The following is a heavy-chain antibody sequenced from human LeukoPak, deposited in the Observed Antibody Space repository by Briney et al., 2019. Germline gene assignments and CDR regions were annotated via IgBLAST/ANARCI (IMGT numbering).Heavy chain of an antibody. CDR2: ICYSGST. CDR1: GVSISSSSYY. Sequence: PSETLSLTCTVSGVSISSSSYYWGWIRQPPRKGLEWIGTICYSGSTYYNPSLKSRVTMSVDTSKNQFSLKLSSVTAADTAVYYCARHNYYDTLDWGQGTLVTVSS. D-gene: IGHD3-22*01. J-gene: IGHJ4*02. V-gene: IGHV4-39*07. CDR3: ARHNYYDTLD.